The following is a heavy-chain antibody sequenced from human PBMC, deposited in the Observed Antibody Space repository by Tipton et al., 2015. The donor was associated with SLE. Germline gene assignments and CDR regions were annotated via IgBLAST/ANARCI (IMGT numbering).Heavy chain of an antibody. D-gene: IGHD3-3*01. CDR1: GYPISSTYY. V-gene: IGHV4-38-2*02. CDR2: VHQKTSI. CDR3: ARGGITMFGLVTSDY. J-gene: IGHJ4*02. Sequence: TLYLTCTVSGYPISSTYYWDWIRQPPGKGLEWIGSVHQKTSIYYNSSLKSRVSISASTSKNEFSLTLTSVTVADTAVYFCARGGITMFGLVTSDYWGQGAMVTVSS.